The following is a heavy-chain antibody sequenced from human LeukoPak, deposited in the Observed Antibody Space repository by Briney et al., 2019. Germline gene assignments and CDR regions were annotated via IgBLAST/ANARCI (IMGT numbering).Heavy chain of an antibody. Sequence: PSETLSLTCTVSGGSISTYYWSWIRQPPGKGLEWIGFIYNSGSTNYNPSLQSRVTISAETFKNQFSLKLTSVTAADTAVYYCARLTTGIVGTTLFDYWGQGTLVTVSS. V-gene: IGHV4-59*08. D-gene: IGHD1-26*01. J-gene: IGHJ4*02. CDR1: GGSISTYY. CDR2: IYNSGST. CDR3: ARLTTGIVGTTLFDY.